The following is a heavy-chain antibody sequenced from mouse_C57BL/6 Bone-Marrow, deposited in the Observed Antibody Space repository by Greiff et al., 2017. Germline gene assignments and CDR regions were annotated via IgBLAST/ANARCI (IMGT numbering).Heavy chain of an antibody. CDR2: ISSGSSTI. CDR1: GFTFSDYG. V-gene: IGHV5-17*01. Sequence: VQLKESGGGLVKPGGSLKLSCAASGFTFSDYGMHWVRQAPEKGLEWVAYISSGSSTIYYADTVKGRFTISIDNAKNTLFLQMTSLRSEDTAMYYCARRDYPFFDYWGQGTTLTVSA. J-gene: IGHJ2*01. CDR3: ARRDYPFFDY. D-gene: IGHD2-4*01.